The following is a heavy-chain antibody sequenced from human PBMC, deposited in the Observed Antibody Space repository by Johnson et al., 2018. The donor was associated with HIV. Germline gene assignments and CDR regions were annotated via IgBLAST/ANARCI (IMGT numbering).Heavy chain of an antibody. CDR2: ISYDGSNK. CDR3: ARAGAVGFDAFDI. J-gene: IGHJ3*02. D-gene: IGHD6-19*01. Sequence: QVQLVESGGGLVQPGGSLRLSCAASGITFSDYAMHWVRQAPGKGLEWVAVISYDGSNKYYADSVKGRFTISRDNSKNTLYLQMNSLSAEDTAVYYCARAGAVGFDAFDIWGQGTMVTVSS. CDR1: GITFSDYA. V-gene: IGHV3-30-3*01.